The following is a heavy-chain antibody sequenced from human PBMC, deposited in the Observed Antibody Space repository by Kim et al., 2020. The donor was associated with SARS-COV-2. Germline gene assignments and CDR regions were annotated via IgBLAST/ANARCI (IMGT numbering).Heavy chain of an antibody. J-gene: IGHJ5*02. Sequence: ASVKVSCKASGYTFTSYGISWVRQAPGQGLEWMGWISAYNGNTNYAQKLQGRVTMTTDTSTSTAYMELRSLRSDDTAVYYCARVSYDFWSGYYGGNWFDPWGQGTLVTVSS. CDR3: ARVSYDFWSGYYGGNWFDP. CDR2: ISAYNGNT. D-gene: IGHD3-3*01. CDR1: GYTFTSYG. V-gene: IGHV1-18*04.